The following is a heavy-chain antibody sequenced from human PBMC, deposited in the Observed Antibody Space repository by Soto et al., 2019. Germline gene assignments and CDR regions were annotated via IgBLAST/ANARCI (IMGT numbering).Heavy chain of an antibody. J-gene: IGHJ6*02. CDR1: GLIFSDYH. Sequence: EVQLVESGGGLVQPGGSLRLSCAASGLIFSDYHMDWVRQAPGKGMEWVGRIRRKANSYTTEYAASVKGRFTISRDDSKNPLYLQMNSPKSEDTAVYYCAMLGGWSGGSSGMDVWGQGTTVTVSS. CDR2: IRRKANSYTT. V-gene: IGHV3-72*01. CDR3: AMLGGWSGGSSGMDV. D-gene: IGHD6-19*01.